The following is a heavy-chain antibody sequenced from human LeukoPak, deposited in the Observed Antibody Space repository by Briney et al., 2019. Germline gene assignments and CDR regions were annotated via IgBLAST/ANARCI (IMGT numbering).Heavy chain of an antibody. CDR1: GASIENHY. Sequence: SETLSLTCTVSGASIENHYWSWIRQPAGKGLEWIGRFEPSGTTKYNPSLKSRITMSVDTSKNQFSLELNSVTAADTAVYYCAKEGAAAGPDFDLWGQGTVVIVSS. J-gene: IGHJ4*02. D-gene: IGHD6-13*01. V-gene: IGHV4-4*07. CDR2: FEPSGTT. CDR3: AKEGAAAGPDFDL.